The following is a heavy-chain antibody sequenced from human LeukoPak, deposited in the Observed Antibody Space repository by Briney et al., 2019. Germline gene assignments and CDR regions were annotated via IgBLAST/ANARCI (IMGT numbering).Heavy chain of an antibody. V-gene: IGHV3-48*03. CDR1: GFTFSSYE. J-gene: IGHJ4*02. CDR3: ASYSGSYLYYFDY. D-gene: IGHD1-26*01. Sequence: GGSLRLSCAASGFTFSSYEMNWVRQAPGKGLEWVSYISSSGSTIYYADSVKGRFTISRDNAKNSLYLQMNSLRAEDTAVYYCASYSGSYLYYFDYWGQGTLVTISS. CDR2: ISSSGSTI.